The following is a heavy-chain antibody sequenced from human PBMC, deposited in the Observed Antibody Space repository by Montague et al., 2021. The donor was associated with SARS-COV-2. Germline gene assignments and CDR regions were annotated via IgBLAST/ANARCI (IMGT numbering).Heavy chain of an antibody. CDR2: ISGSGGDT. CDR1: GFTFSSSA. J-gene: IGHJ4*02. V-gene: IGHV3-23*01. CDR3: AKVAPRDYYFDY. Sequence: SLRLSCAASGFTFSSSAMSWVRQAPGMGLEWVSVISGSGGDTFYADSAKGRFTISRDNSKNTLYLQMNSLRAEDTAVYYCAKVAPRDYYFDYRGQGTLVTVSS.